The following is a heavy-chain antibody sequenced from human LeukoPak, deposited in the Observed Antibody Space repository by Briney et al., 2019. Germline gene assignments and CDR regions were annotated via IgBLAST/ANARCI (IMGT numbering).Heavy chain of an antibody. J-gene: IGHJ4*02. CDR1: GFTFSSYA. D-gene: IGHD5-18*01. CDR2: ISYDGSNK. Sequence: GRALRLSCAASGFTFSSYAMHWVRQAPGKGREWVAVISYDGSNKYYADSVKGRFTISRDNSKNTLYLQMNSLRAEDTAVYYCARGGGYSYGYTFIDYWGQGTLVTVSS. V-gene: IGHV3-30-3*01. CDR3: ARGGGYSYGYTFIDY.